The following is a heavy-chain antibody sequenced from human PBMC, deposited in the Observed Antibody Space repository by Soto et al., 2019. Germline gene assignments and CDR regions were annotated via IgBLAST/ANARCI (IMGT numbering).Heavy chain of an antibody. V-gene: IGHV3-23*01. CDR2: ISGSGSGT. Sequence: EVQLLESGGGLVQPGGSLRLSCAGSGFTFSGYAMSWVRQAPGKGLEWVSAISGSGSGTHYAGSVKGRFTISRDNSKNTLYLQMNSLRAEDTAVYYCAKARGEYGDVFDYWGQGTLVIVSS. J-gene: IGHJ4*02. D-gene: IGHD4-17*01. CDR1: GFTFSGYA. CDR3: AKARGEYGDVFDY.